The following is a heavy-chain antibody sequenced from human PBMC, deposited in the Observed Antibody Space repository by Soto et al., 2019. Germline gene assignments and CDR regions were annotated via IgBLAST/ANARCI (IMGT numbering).Heavy chain of an antibody. V-gene: IGHV4-31*03. J-gene: IGHJ2*01. D-gene: IGHD4-17*01. CDR2: IYYSGST. Sequence: QVQLKESGPGLVKPSQTLSLTCTVSGGSISSGGYYWSWIRQHPGKGLEWIGYIYYSGSTYYNPSLKSRVTISVDTSKNQFSLKLSSVTAADTAVYYCARQITVTTNTWYFDLWGRGTLVTVSS. CDR3: ARQITVTTNTWYFDL. CDR1: GGSISSGGYY.